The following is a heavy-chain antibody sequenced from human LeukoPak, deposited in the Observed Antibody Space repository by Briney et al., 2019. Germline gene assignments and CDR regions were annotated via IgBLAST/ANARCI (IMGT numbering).Heavy chain of an antibody. V-gene: IGHV4-39*07. J-gene: IGHJ4*02. CDR1: GGSVTSTTYY. CDR3: ARGGSYTLGY. CDR2: VYYTGST. D-gene: IGHD1-26*01. Sequence: SETLSLTCSVSGGSVTSTTYYWGWIRQPPGGGLEWIANVYYTGSTYSNPSLKSRVTISVDTSKNQFSLKLSSVTAADTAVYYCARGGSYTLGYWGQGTLVTVSS.